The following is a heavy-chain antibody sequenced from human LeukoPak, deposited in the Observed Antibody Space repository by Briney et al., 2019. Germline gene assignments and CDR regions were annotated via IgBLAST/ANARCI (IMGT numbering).Heavy chain of an antibody. J-gene: IGHJ4*02. CDR1: GFTFSTYA. CDR3: AKGTTTLVVTKIDY. Sequence: GGSLRLSCAASGFTFSTYAMSWVRQAPGKGLEWVSVICGSGGSTYYADSVKGRFTISRDNSKNTLYLQMNSLRAEDTAVYYCAKGTTTLVVTKIDYWGQGTLVTVSS. CDR2: ICGSGGST. D-gene: IGHD4-23*01. V-gene: IGHV3-23*01.